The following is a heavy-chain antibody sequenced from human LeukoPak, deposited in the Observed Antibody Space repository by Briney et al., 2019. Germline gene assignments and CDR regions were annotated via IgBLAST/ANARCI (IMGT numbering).Heavy chain of an antibody. CDR1: GGSTTIYS. CDR3: ANETYRYSGSYPANWFDP. J-gene: IGHJ5*02. CDR2: IYTSVST. Sequence: PETLSLTRTLSGGSTTIYSSRWIRPPAEKGREWIGRIYTSVSTTYNPPLKSRVTMSVDTSKNPFSLKLSSVTAADTAVYYCANETYRYSGSYPANWFDPWGQGTLVTVSS. V-gene: IGHV4-4*07. D-gene: IGHD1-26*01.